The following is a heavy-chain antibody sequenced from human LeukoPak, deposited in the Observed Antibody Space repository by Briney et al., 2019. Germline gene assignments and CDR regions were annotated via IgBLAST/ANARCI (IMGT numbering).Heavy chain of an antibody. V-gene: IGHV3-30*02. Sequence: GGSLRLSCAAPGFTFSSYGVHWVRQAPGKGLEWVSFIRYDGTSKFYADSVKGRFTISRDNPKNTLYLQMNSLRAEDTAVYYCAKHGNTFDIWGQGTMVTVSS. CDR3: AKHGNTFDI. D-gene: IGHD2/OR15-2a*01. CDR1: GFTFSSYG. J-gene: IGHJ3*02. CDR2: IRYDGTSK.